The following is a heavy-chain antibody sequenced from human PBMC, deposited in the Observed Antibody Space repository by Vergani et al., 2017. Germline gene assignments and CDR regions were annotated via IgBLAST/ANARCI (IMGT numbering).Heavy chain of an antibody. CDR3: AKGGYSYGPFDY. Sequence: EVQLLESGGGLVQPGGSLRLSCAASGFTFSSYAMSWVRQAPGKGLEWDSAISGSGGSTYYADSVKGRFTISRDNSKNTLYLKMNSLRAEDTAVDYCAKGGYSYGPFDYWGQGTLVTVSS. CDR2: ISGSGGST. D-gene: IGHD5-18*01. CDR1: GFTFSSYA. J-gene: IGHJ4*02. V-gene: IGHV3-23*01.